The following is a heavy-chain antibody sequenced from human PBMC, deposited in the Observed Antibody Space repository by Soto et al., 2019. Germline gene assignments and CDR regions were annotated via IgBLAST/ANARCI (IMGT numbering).Heavy chain of an antibody. D-gene: IGHD3-10*01. Sequence: ASVKVSCKVSGYTLTELSMHWVRQAPGKGLEWMGGFDPEDGEAIYAQKFQGGVTMTEDTSTDTAYMELSSLRSEDTAVYFCLGVRPHYGMDVWGQGTTVTVSS. V-gene: IGHV1-24*01. CDR2: FDPEDGEA. CDR3: LGVRPHYGMDV. J-gene: IGHJ6*02. CDR1: GYTLTELS.